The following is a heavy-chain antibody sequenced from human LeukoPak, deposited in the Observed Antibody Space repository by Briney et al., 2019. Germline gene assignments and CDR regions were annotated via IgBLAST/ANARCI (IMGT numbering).Heavy chain of an antibody. CDR1: GFTFSTYS. V-gene: IGHV3-21*01. CDR2: ISSDSTYI. Sequence: PGGSLRLSCAASGFTFSTYSMNWVRQAPGKGLEWVSAISSDSTYIYYADSMKGRFTISRDNAKNSLYLQMNSLRADDTAVYYCARDRSRVSDYWGRGTLVTVSS. CDR3: ARDRSRVSDY. J-gene: IGHJ4*02.